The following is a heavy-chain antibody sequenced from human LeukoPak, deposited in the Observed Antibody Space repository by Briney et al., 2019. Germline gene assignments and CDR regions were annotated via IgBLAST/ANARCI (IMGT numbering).Heavy chain of an antibody. J-gene: IGHJ4*02. V-gene: IGHV3-7*01. Sequence: PGGSLRLSCAASGFTFSRYWMSWVRQAPGKGLEWVANIKQDGSEKKYVDSVKGRFTISRDNAKNSLFVQMNSLRAEDTAVYYCARRAVGDYTFDYWGQGTLVTVSS. D-gene: IGHD4-17*01. CDR1: GFTFSRYW. CDR2: IKQDGSEK. CDR3: ARRAVGDYTFDY.